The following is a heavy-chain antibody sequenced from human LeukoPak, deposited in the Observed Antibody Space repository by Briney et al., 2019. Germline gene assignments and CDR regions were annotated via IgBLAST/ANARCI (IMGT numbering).Heavy chain of an antibody. D-gene: IGHD5-18*01. Sequence: AGGSLRLSCAASGFTFSNAWMSWVRQAPGKGLEWVGRIKSKTDGGTTDYAAPVKGRFTISRDNSKNTLYLQMNSLRAEDTAVYYCARPDNYGHRYFDYWGQGTLVTVSS. V-gene: IGHV3-15*01. CDR1: GFTFSNAW. CDR2: IKSKTDGGTT. CDR3: ARPDNYGHRYFDY. J-gene: IGHJ4*02.